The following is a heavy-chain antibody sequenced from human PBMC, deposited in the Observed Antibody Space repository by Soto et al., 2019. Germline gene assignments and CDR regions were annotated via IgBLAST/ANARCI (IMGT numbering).Heavy chain of an antibody. CDR3: AWKGRDDHNQGYGMDV. V-gene: IGHV5-51*01. Sequence: PGESLKISCKGSGDSFNTYWIAWVRQMPGKGLEWMGITHPGDSETRYSPSFEGQVTISADKSISTAYLQWSSLKASDTAMYYCAWKGRDDHNQGYGMDVWAQGNTVPVPS. CDR2: THPGDSET. CDR1: GDSFNTYW. J-gene: IGHJ6*02. D-gene: IGHD1-1*01.